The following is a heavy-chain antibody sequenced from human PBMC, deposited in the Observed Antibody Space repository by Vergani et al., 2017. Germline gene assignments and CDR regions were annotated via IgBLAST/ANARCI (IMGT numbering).Heavy chain of an antibody. D-gene: IGHD1-26*01. CDR3: AKDQGLFVVGAHY. CDR1: GFTFSSYA. V-gene: IGHV3-23*01. Sequence: EVQLLESGGGLVQPGGSLRLSCAASGFTFSSYAISWVRQAPGKGLEWVSAISGSGGSTYYADSVKGRFTISRDNSKNTLYLQMNSLSAEDTAVYYWAKDQGLFVVGAHYWGQGSLVTVS. CDR2: ISGSGGST. J-gene: IGHJ4*02.